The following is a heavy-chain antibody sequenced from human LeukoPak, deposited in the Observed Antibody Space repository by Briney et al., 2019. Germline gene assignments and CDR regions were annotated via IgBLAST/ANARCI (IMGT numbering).Heavy chain of an antibody. Sequence: GGSQRLSCASSGFTFSSYDMHWVRHAPAKGREGVAVISKDGSNKDYADSAKGRFTISRDNSKNTLYVQKNSLRAEDTAVYYCVLGHYGGLFDNWGQGTLVCVSS. D-gene: IGHD4-23*01. V-gene: IGHV3-30-3*01. CDR3: VLGHYGGLFDN. CDR2: ISKDGSNK. CDR1: GFTFSSYD. J-gene: IGHJ4*02.